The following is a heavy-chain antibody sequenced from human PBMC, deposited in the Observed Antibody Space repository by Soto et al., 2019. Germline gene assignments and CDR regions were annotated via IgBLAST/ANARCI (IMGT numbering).Heavy chain of an antibody. CDR3: ARDGGFSYGFDYYFDY. D-gene: IGHD3-16*01. CDR2: ISYDGYNS. Sequence: GGSLRLSCVASGFTFSDYAVHWVRLAPSKGLEWVAMISYDGYNSYSADSVKGRFTISRDNSKNTLFLQMDSLRPDDTAIYYCARDGGFSYGFDYYFDYWGHGTLVTVSS. CDR1: GFTFSDYA. J-gene: IGHJ4*01. V-gene: IGHV3-30-3*01.